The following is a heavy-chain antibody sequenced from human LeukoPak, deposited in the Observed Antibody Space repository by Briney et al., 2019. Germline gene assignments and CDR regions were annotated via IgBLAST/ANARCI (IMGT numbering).Heavy chain of an antibody. CDR3: ARGSIAAAAVQRGDYGMDV. D-gene: IGHD6-13*01. J-gene: IGHJ6*02. Sequence: SETLSLTCTVSGGSISSSSYYWGWIRQPPGKGLEWIGSIYYSGSTYYNPSLKSRVTISVDTSKNQFSLKLSSVTAADTAVYYCARGSIAAAAVQRGDYGMDVWGQGTTVTVSS. CDR1: GGSISSSSYY. CDR2: IYYSGST. V-gene: IGHV4-39*07.